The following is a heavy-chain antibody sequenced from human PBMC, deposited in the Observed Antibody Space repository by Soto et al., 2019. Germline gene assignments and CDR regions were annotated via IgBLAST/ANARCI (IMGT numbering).Heavy chain of an antibody. CDR1: GFTFDDYT. CDR3: AKDGAAGDYYYYGMDV. D-gene: IGHD6-13*01. V-gene: IGHV3-43*01. CDR2: ISWDGGST. Sequence: EVQLVESGGVVVQPGGSLRLSCAASGFTFDDYTMHWVRQAPGKGLEWVSLISWDGGSTYYADSVKGRFTISRDNGKNXLYLQMNSLRTEDTALYYCAKDGAAGDYYYYGMDVWGQGTTVTVSS. J-gene: IGHJ6*02.